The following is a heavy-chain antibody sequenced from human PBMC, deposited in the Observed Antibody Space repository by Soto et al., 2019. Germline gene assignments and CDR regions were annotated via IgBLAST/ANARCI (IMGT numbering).Heavy chain of an antibody. D-gene: IGHD5-12*01. Sequence: SVKVSWKASGGTLSSYAISWGRQAPGQGLERMGGIIPIFGTANYAQKFQGRVTITADKSTSTAYMELSSLRSEDTAVYYCASPGGDGYKSAYFDYWGQGTLVTVSS. V-gene: IGHV1-69*06. CDR3: ASPGGDGYKSAYFDY. J-gene: IGHJ4*02. CDR1: GGTLSSYA. CDR2: IIPIFGTA.